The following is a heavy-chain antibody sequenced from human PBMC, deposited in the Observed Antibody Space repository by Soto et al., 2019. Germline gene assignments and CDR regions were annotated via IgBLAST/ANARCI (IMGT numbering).Heavy chain of an antibody. CDR2: INAGNGNT. D-gene: IGHD6-19*01. CDR3: AREENSSGWYYYFDY. J-gene: IGHJ4*02. Sequence: GASVKVSCKASGYTFTSYAMHWVRQAPGQRLEWMGWINAGNGNTKYSQKFQGRVTITRDTSASTAYMELSSLRSEDTAVYYCAREENSSGWYYYFDYWGQGTLVTVSS. V-gene: IGHV1-3*01. CDR1: GYTFTSYA.